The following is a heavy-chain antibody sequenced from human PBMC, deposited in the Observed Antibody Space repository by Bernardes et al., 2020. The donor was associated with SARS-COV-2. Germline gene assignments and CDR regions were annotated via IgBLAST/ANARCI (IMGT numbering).Heavy chain of an antibody. J-gene: IGHJ4*02. D-gene: IGHD3-16*01. V-gene: IGHV4-39*01. CDR3: ARHFGECPPHYFDY. CDR2: IYYSGST. Sequence: ETLSLTCTVSGGSISSSSYYWGWIRQPPGKGLEWIGSIYYSGSTYYNPSLKSRVTISVDTSKNQFSLKLSSVTAADTAVYYCARHFGECPPHYFDYWGQGTLVTVSS. CDR1: GGSISSSSYY.